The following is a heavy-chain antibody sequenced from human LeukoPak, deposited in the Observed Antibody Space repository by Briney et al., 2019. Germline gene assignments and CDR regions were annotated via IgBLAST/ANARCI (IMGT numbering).Heavy chain of an antibody. V-gene: IGHV3-23*01. J-gene: IGHJ4*02. CDR1: GFTFSSYA. Sequence: SGGSLRLSCAASGFTFSSYAMSWVRQAPGKGLEWVSAISGGGGSTYYTDSVEGRFTISRDNSKNTLYLQMNSLRAEDTAVYYCAKVGESGGVWKYYFDYWGQGTLVTVSS. CDR3: AKVGESGGVWKYYFDY. D-gene: IGHD2-8*02. CDR2: ISGGGGST.